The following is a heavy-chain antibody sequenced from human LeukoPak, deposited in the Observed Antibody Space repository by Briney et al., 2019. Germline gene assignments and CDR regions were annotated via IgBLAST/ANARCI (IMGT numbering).Heavy chain of an antibody. Sequence: ASVKVSCNASRYTFSSYYMHWVRQAPGQGLEWMGIINPIGGSTSYAQKFQGRVTMTRDTSTSTVYMELSSLRSEDTAVYYCARDQPNYYGSGSYYMPLSYWGQGTLVTVSS. CDR2: INPIGGST. D-gene: IGHD3-10*01. CDR1: RYTFSSYY. V-gene: IGHV1-46*03. J-gene: IGHJ4*02. CDR3: ARDQPNYYGSGSYYMPLSY.